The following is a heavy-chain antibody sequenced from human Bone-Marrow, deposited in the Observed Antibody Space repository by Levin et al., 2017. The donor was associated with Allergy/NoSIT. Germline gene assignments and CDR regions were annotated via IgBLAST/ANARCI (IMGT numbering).Heavy chain of an antibody. CDR3: AFRGSGWTK. CDR2: ITNRGDST. D-gene: IGHD6-19*01. J-gene: IGHJ4*02. V-gene: IGHV3-23*01. CDR1: GFTFYSYA. Sequence: TGGSLRLSCAASGFTFYSYAMTWVRQPPGKGPEWVSTITNRGDSTSYADSVKGRFTISRDNAENTLYLQLSSLRVEDTAVYYCAFRGSGWTKWGQGTLVTVSS.